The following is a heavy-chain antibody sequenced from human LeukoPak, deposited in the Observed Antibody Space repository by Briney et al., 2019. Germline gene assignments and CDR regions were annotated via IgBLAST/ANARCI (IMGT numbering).Heavy chain of an antibody. CDR1: GGSISSGGYS. J-gene: IGHJ5*02. D-gene: IGHD3-22*01. CDR3: ARTYDSSGYYPNWFDP. CDR2: IYHSGST. Sequence: SETLSLTCSVSGGSISSGGYSWSWIRQPPRKGLEWIGYIYHSGSTYYNPSLKSRVTISVDRSKNQFSLKLSSVTAADTAVYYCARTYDSSGYYPNWFDPWGQGTLVTVSS. V-gene: IGHV4-30-2*01.